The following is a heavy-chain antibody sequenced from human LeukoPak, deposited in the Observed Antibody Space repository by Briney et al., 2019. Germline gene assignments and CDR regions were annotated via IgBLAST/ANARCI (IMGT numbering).Heavy chain of an antibody. J-gene: IGHJ4*02. CDR3: ARVEWDRANPN. V-gene: IGHV3-21*01. D-gene: IGHD3-3*01. Sequence: GGSLRLSCAASGFTFSSYSMNWARQAPGKGLEWVSSISSSSSYIYYADSVKGRFTISRDNAKNSLYLQMNSLRAEDTAVYYCARVEWDRANPNWGQGTLVIVSS. CDR2: ISSSSSYI. CDR1: GFTFSSYS.